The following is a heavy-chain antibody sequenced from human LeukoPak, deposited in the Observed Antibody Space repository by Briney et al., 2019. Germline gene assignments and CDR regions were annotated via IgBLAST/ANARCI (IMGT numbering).Heavy chain of an antibody. J-gene: IGHJ3*02. CDR2: IYHSGST. Sequence: KTSETLSLTCAVSGGSISSSNWWSWVRQPPGKGLEWIGEIYHSGSTNYNPSLKSRVTISVDKSKDQFSLKLSSVTAADTAVYYCARIVSGKGWSFDIWGQGTVVTVSS. V-gene: IGHV4-4*02. CDR3: ARIVSGKGWSFDI. CDR1: GGSISSSNW. D-gene: IGHD2-15*01.